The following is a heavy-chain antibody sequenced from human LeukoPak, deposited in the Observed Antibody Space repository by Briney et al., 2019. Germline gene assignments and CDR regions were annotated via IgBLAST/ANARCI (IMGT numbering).Heavy chain of an antibody. Sequence: ASVKVSCKASGYTFTSYGISWVRQAPGQGLEWMGWISAYNGNTNYAQKLQGRVTMTTDTSTSTAYMELRSLRSDDTAVYYCARDDYYDSSGYSPFDYWGQGTLVTVSS. V-gene: IGHV1-18*01. CDR1: GYTFTSYG. D-gene: IGHD3-22*01. CDR2: ISAYNGNT. J-gene: IGHJ4*02. CDR3: ARDDYYDSSGYSPFDY.